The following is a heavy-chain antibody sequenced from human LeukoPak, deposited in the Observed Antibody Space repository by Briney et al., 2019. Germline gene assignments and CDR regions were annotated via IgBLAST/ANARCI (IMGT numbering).Heavy chain of an antibody. D-gene: IGHD2-15*01. J-gene: IGHJ4*02. CDR1: GGSISSYS. CDR2: IYYSGST. CDR3: ATHPPKVCTGGSCTDY. Sequence: SETLSLTCTVSGGSISSYSWSWIRQPPGKGLEWIGYIYYSGSTNYNPSLKSRVTISVDMSKNQFSLKLSSVTAADTAVYYCATHPPKVCTGGSCTDYWGQGTLVTVSS. V-gene: IGHV4-59*01.